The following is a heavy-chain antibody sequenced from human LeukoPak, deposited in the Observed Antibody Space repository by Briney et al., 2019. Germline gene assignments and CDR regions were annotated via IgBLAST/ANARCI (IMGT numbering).Heavy chain of an antibody. CDR1: GFTFSSYG. Sequence: GGSLRLSCAASGFTFSSYGMHWVRQAPGKGLEWVSFINPRSASTYYSDSVRGRFAISRDDAKNSLYLQMNSLRGEDTAVYYCTRSRPVRGITFDNWGQGTLVTVSS. CDR2: INPRSAST. CDR3: TRSRPVRGITFDN. V-gene: IGHV3-48*04. D-gene: IGHD3-10*01. J-gene: IGHJ4*02.